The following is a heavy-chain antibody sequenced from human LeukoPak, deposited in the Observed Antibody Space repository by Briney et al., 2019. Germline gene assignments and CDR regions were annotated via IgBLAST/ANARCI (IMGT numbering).Heavy chain of an antibody. CDR2: IYYTGST. J-gene: IGHJ4*02. CDR3: AQGSSNLAKFDY. V-gene: IGHV4-59*01. Sequence: SETLSLTCTVSGDSISSSYWSWIRQPPGKGLEWIGFIYYTGSTNYNPSLKSRVTISVDTSKNQFSLKLSSVTAADTAVYYCAQGSSNLAKFDYWGQGTLVTVSS. CDR1: GDSISSSY. D-gene: IGHD4-11*01.